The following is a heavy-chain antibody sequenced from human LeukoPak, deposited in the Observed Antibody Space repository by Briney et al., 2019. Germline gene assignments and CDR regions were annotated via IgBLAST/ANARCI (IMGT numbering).Heavy chain of an antibody. CDR1: GYTFISYG. CDR2: ISTYNGNT. J-gene: IGHJ6*02. Sequence: ASVKVSCKASGYTFISYGITWVRQAPGQGLEWMGWISTYNGNTNYAQKLQDRVTMTRVTSTSTVYMELRSLRSDDTAMYYCARWGPVTTTSRVYDYYGMDVWGQGTTVTVSS. CDR3: ARWGPVTTTSRVYDYYGMDV. V-gene: IGHV1-18*01. D-gene: IGHD4-17*01.